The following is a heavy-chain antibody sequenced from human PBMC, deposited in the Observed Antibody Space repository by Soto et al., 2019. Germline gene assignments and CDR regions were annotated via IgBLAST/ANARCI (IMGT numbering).Heavy chain of an antibody. CDR2: IYYSGST. CDR1: GGSISGGGSY. CDR3: ARPTLYGSGYDAFDI. V-gene: IGHV4-31*03. J-gene: IGHJ3*02. D-gene: IGHD3-10*01. Sequence: PSETLSLTCTVSGGSISGGGSYWSWIRQHPGKGLEWIGYIYYSGSTYYNPSLKSRVTISVDTSKNQFSLKLSSVIAADTAVYYCARPTLYGSGYDAFDIWGQGTMVTVSS.